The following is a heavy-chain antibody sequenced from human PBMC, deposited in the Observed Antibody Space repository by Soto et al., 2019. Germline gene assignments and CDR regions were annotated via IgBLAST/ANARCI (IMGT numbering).Heavy chain of an antibody. CDR2: ISSSSSTT. CDR1: GFTFSSYS. CDR3: ARDSYYYDSSGAPWLRYGMDV. J-gene: IGHJ6*02. Sequence: GGSLRLSCAASGFTFSSYSMNWVRQAPGKGLEWVSYISSSSSTTYYADSVKGRFTISRDNAKNSLYLQMNSLRDEDTAVYYCARDSYYYDSSGAPWLRYGMDVWGQGTTVTVSS. V-gene: IGHV3-48*02. D-gene: IGHD3-22*01.